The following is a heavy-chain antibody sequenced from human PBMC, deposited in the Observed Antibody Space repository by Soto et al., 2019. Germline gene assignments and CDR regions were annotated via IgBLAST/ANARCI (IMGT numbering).Heavy chain of an antibody. V-gene: IGHV1-69*01. Sequence: QVQMGQSGAEVKKPGSSVKVSCKASGGTFSSYAINWVRQAPGQGLEWMGAFVPIVGTADYAQKFQVRVTITADESTNTAYMELSSLTSEDTAVYYCAIGSTFSGEFEFWGQGTLVSVSS. J-gene: IGHJ4*02. D-gene: IGHD1-26*01. CDR3: AIGSTFSGEFEF. CDR2: FVPIVGTA. CDR1: GGTFSSYA.